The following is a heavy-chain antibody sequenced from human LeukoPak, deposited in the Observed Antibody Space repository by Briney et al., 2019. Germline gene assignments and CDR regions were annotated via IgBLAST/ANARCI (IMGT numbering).Heavy chain of an antibody. J-gene: IGHJ4*02. V-gene: IGHV1-24*01. D-gene: IGHD1-26*01. Sequence: ASVKVSCKVSGYTLTELSMHWVRQAPGKGLEWMGGFDPEDGETIYAQKFQGRVTMTEDTSTDTAYMELSSLRSEATAVYYCATWDPFVGATGEFDYWGQGTLVTVSS. CDR1: GYTLTELS. CDR2: FDPEDGET. CDR3: ATWDPFVGATGEFDY.